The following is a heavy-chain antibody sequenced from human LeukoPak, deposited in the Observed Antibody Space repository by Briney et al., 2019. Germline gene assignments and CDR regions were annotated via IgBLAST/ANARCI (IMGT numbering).Heavy chain of an antibody. Sequence: GRSLRLSCAASGFTFSSYAMHWVRQAPGKGLEWVAVISYDGSNKYYADSVKGRFTISRDNSKNTLYLQMNSLRAEDTAVYYCARGRYGSGSYLDYWGQGTLVTVSS. D-gene: IGHD3-10*01. CDR3: ARGRYGSGSYLDY. V-gene: IGHV3-30*07. CDR2: ISYDGSNK. CDR1: GFTFSSYA. J-gene: IGHJ4*02.